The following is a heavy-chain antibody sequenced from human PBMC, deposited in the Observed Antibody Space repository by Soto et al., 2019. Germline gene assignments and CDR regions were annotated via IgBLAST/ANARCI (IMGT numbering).Heavy chain of an antibody. CDR2: TYYKSKWFN. J-gene: IGHJ6*03. CDR3: ARGSWDDVSGHYYMDV. Sequence: PSQTLSLTCAISGDSVSGNSAGWNWVRQTPSRGLEWLGRTYYKSKWFNNYAVSVKSRITINPDTSQNQFSLQLDSVTPEDTAVYYCARGSWDDVSGHYYMDVWGKGTTVTVSS. CDR1: GDSVSGNSAG. V-gene: IGHV6-1*01. D-gene: IGHD5-12*01.